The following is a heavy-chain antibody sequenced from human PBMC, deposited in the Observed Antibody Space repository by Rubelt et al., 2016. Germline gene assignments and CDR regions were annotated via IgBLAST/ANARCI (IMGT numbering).Heavy chain of an antibody. Sequence: QVQLQESGPGLVKPSQTLSLTCTVSGGSISSGGYYWSWIRQHPGKGLEWIGYIYYSGSTYYSPSLKSGGTISVDTSKKQFSWKRSSVSAADTAVYYGARCGSSGYYPGAFDIWGQGTTVTVSS. CDR2: IYYSGST. V-gene: IGHV4-31*03. J-gene: IGHJ3*02. CDR1: GGSISSGGYY. CDR3: ARCGSSGYYPGAFDI. D-gene: IGHD3-22*01.